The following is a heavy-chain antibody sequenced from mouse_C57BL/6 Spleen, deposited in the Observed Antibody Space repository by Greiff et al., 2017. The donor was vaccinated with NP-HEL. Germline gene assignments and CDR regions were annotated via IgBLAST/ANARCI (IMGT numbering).Heavy chain of an antibody. Sequence: EVKLVESGGGLVQPGESLKLSCESNEYEFPSHDMSWVRKTPEKRLELVAAINSDGGSTYYPDTMERRFIISRDNTKNNLYLQMSHLKSEDTAMYYCARDPVVGYFDVWGTGTTVTVSS. CDR3: ARDPVVGYFDV. V-gene: IGHV5-2*03. CDR1: EYEFPSHD. D-gene: IGHD1-1*01. CDR2: INSDGGST. J-gene: IGHJ1*03.